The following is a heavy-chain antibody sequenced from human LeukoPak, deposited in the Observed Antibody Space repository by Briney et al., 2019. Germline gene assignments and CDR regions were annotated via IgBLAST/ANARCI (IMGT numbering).Heavy chain of an antibody. V-gene: IGHV4-59*01. CDR2: IYYSGST. D-gene: IGHD2-8*01. CDR1: GGSISSYY. CDR3: ARGVRVQGWFDP. J-gene: IGHJ5*02. Sequence: PSETLSLTCTVSGGSISSYYWSWIRQPPGKGLEWIGYIYYSGSTNYNPSLKSRVTILVDTSKNQFSLKLSSVTAADTAVYYCARGVRVQGWFDPWGQGTLVTVSS.